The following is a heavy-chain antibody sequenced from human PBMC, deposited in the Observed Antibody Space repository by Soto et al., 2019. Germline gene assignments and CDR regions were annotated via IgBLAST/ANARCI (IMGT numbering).Heavy chain of an antibody. CDR2: INAGNGNT. D-gene: IGHD5-18*01. J-gene: IGHJ6*02. Sequence: QVQLVQTGAEVKKPGASVKVSCKASGYTFTSYAMHWVRQAPGQRLEWMGWINAGNGNTKYSQKFQGRVTITRDTSASTAYMELSSLRSEDTAVYYCARSDSRYSYDAGGMEVGGRGTKVTVSS. V-gene: IGHV1-3*01. CDR1: GYTFTSYA. CDR3: ARSDSRYSYDAGGMEV.